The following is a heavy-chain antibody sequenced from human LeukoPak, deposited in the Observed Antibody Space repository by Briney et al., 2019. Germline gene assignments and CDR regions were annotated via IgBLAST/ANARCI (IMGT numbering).Heavy chain of an antibody. CDR1: GFTFSSYG. D-gene: IGHD6-13*01. J-gene: IGHJ4*02. CDR2: IWYGGSNN. Sequence: GGSLRLSCAASGFTFSSYGMHWVRQAPGKGLEWVAIIWYGGSNNYYADSVKGRFTISRDNSKNTLYLQMNSLKAEDTAVYYCARGYSSSWYYFDYWGQGTLVTVSS. V-gene: IGHV3-33*01. CDR3: ARGYSSSWYYFDY.